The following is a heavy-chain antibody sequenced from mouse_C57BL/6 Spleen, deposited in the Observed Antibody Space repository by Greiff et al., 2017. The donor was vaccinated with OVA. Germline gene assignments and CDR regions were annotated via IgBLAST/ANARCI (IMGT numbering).Heavy chain of an antibody. J-gene: IGHJ1*03. CDR2: IDPSDSYT. D-gene: IGHD4-1*01. CDR3: ARDGTGTRYFDV. CDR1: GYTFTSYW. Sequence: VQLQQPGAELVMPGASVKLSCKASGYTFTSYWMHWVKQRPGQGLEWIGEIDPSDSYTNYNKKFKGKSTLTVDKSSSTAYMQLSSLTSEDSAVYYCARDGTGTRYFDVWGTGTTVTVSS. V-gene: IGHV1-69*01.